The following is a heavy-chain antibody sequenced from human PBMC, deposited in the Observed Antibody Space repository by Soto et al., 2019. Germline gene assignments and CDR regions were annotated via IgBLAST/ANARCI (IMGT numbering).Heavy chain of an antibody. J-gene: IGHJ4*02. CDR3: ARPQQAYDYGDYDFDY. Sequence: GESLKISCKGSGYSFTSYWIGWVRQMPGKGLEWMGIIYPGDSDTRYSPSFQGQVTISADKSISTAYLQWSSLKASDTAMYYCARPQQAYDYGDYDFDYWGQGTLVTVSS. D-gene: IGHD4-17*01. CDR1: GYSFTSYW. CDR2: IYPGDSDT. V-gene: IGHV5-51*01.